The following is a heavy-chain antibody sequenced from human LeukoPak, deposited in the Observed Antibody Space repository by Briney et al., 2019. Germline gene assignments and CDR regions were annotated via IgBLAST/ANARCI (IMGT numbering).Heavy chain of an antibody. CDR1: GGSISSGGHN. CDR3: ASSSSHPFDY. CDR2: INHSGST. J-gene: IGHJ4*02. Sequence: SETLSLTCTVSGGSISSGGHNWSWIRQPPGKGLEWIGEINHSGSTNYNPSLKSRVTISVDTSKNQFSLKLSSVTAADTAVYYCASSSSHPFDYWGQGTLVTVSS. D-gene: IGHD6-13*01. V-gene: IGHV4-39*07.